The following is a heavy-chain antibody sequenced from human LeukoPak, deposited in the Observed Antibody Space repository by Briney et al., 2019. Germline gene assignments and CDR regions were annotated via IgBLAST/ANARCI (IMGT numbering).Heavy chain of an antibody. D-gene: IGHD3-3*01. V-gene: IGHV3-7*01. Sequence: PGGSLRLSCAASGFTFSSYWMSWVRQPPGKWLEWVANIKQDGSEKYYVDSVKGRFTISRDNAKNSLYLQMNSLRAEDTAVYYCARVGLGDFWCDWSSGMDVWGQGTTVTVSS. J-gene: IGHJ6*02. CDR3: ARVGLGDFWCDWSSGMDV. CDR2: IKQDGSEK. CDR1: GFTFSSYW.